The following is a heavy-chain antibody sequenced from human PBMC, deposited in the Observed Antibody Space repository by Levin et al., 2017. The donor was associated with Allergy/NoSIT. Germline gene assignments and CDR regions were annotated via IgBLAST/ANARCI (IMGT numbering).Heavy chain of an antibody. J-gene: IGHJ5*02. CDR3: ARDTTYCTNGVCTNWFDP. CDR2: IIPIFGTA. Sequence: VASVKVSCKASGGTFSSYAISWVRQAPGQGLEWMGGIIPIFGTANYAQKFQGRVTITADKSTSTAYMELSSLRSEDTAVYYCARDTTYCTNGVCTNWFDPWGQGTLVTVSS. CDR1: GGTFSSYA. D-gene: IGHD2-8*01. V-gene: IGHV1-69*06.